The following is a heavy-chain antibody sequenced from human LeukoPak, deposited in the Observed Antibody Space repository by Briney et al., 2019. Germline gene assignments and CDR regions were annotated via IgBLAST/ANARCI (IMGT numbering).Heavy chain of an antibody. D-gene: IGHD6-19*01. V-gene: IGHV3-30*02. J-gene: IGHJ4*02. Sequence: PGGSLRLSCAASGFTFSSYGMHWVRQAPGKGLEWVAFIRYDGSNKYYADSVKGRFTISRDNAKNSLYLQMNSLRAEDMALYYCAKEAVAGTEKGYFGYWGQGTLVTVSS. CDR2: IRYDGSNK. CDR3: AKEAVAGTEKGYFGY. CDR1: GFTFSSYG.